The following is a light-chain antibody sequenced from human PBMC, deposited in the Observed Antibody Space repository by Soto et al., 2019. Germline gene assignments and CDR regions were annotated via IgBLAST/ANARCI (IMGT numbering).Light chain of an antibody. CDR3: QQRLNWQVT. CDR1: QSVSSSY. J-gene: IGKJ5*01. CDR2: DAS. Sequence: IVLTQSPGTLSLSPGERATLSCRASQSVSSSYLAWYQQKPGQAPRLLIYDASNRATGIPARFSGSGSGTDFTLTISSLEPEDFAVYYCQQRLNWQVTFGQGTRLEIK. V-gene: IGKV3D-20*02.